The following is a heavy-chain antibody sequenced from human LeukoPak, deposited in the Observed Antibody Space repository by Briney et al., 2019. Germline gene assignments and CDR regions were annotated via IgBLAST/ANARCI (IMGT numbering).Heavy chain of an antibody. CDR1: GGTFSSYA. CDR3: ARDKGLVPAAAIYYYYYGMDV. Sequence: SVKVSCKASGGTFSSYAISWVRQAPGQGLEWMGGIIPIFGTANYAQKFQGRVTITADESTSTAYMELSSLRSEDTAVYYCARDKGLVPAAAIYYYYYGMDVWGQGTTVTVSS. D-gene: IGHD2-2*01. CDR2: IIPIFGTA. V-gene: IGHV1-69*13. J-gene: IGHJ6*02.